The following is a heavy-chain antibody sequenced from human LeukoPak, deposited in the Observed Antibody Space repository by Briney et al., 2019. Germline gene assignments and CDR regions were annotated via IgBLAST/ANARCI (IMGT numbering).Heavy chain of an antibody. CDR2: INHSGST. CDR3: ARGSGNYFAFDI. CDR1: GGSFSGYY. Sequence: PSETLSLTCAVYGGSFSGYYWSWIRQPPGKGLEWIGEINHSGSTNYNPSLKSRVTISVDTSKNQFSLKLSSVTAADTAVYYCARGSGNYFAFDIWGQGTMVTVSS. D-gene: IGHD1-26*01. V-gene: IGHV4-34*01. J-gene: IGHJ3*02.